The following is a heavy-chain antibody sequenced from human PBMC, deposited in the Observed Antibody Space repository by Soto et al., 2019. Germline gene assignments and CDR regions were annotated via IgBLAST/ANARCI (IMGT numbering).Heavy chain of an antibody. CDR3: XXXXXXXXXXRHAFDL. V-gene: IGHV2-5*02. Sequence: KESGPTLVNPTQTLTLTCTFSGFSLSTSGVGVGWIRQPPGKALEWLALIYWDDDKRYSPSLKSRLTITKDTSKNQVVVTMXXXXXXXXXXXXXXXXXXXXXXXRHAFDLWGQGTMVTVSS. CDR1: GFSLSTSGVG. CDR2: IYWDDDK. J-gene: IGHJ3*01.